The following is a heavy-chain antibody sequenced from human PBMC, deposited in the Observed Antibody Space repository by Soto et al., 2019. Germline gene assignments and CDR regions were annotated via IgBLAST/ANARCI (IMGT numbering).Heavy chain of an antibody. CDR1: GGSFSGYY. D-gene: IGHD3-9*01. Sequence: PSETLSLPCTVYGGSFSGYYWSWIRQPPGKGLEWIGEINHSGSTNYNPSLKSRVTISVDTSKNQFSLKLSSVTAADTAVYYRAGSLRYFDWDYYYYGMDVWGQGTTVTVSS. V-gene: IGHV4-34*01. CDR2: INHSGST. J-gene: IGHJ6*02. CDR3: AGSLRYFDWDYYYYGMDV.